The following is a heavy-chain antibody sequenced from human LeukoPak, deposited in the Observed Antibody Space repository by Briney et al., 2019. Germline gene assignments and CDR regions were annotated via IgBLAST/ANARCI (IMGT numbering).Heavy chain of an antibody. CDR1: GGSFSGYY. J-gene: IGHJ4*02. V-gene: IGHV4-34*01. D-gene: IGHD3-10*01. Sequence: SETLSLTCAVYGGSFSGYYWSWIRQPPGKGLEWIGEINHSGSTNYNQSLKSRVTISVDTSKNQFSLKLSSVTAADTAVYYCARTPMVRGVYYIRRYFDYWGQGTLVTVSS. CDR3: ARTPMVRGVYYIRRYFDY. CDR2: INHSGST.